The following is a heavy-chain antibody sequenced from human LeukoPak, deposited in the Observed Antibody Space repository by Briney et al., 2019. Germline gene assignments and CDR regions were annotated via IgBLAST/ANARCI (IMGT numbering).Heavy chain of an antibody. Sequence: ASVKVSCKASGYTFTSYGISWVRQAPGQGLEWMGWISAYNGNTNYAQKLQGRVTMTTDTSTRTAYMELRSLRSDDTAVYYCARDGARYCSSTSCYEDYWGQGTLVTASS. CDR2: ISAYNGNT. D-gene: IGHD2-2*01. CDR1: GYTFTSYG. J-gene: IGHJ4*02. CDR3: ARDGARYCSSTSCYEDY. V-gene: IGHV1-18*01.